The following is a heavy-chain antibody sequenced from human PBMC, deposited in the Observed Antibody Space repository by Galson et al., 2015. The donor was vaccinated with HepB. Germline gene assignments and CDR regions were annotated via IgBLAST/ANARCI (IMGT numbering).Heavy chain of an antibody. J-gene: IGHJ6*03. CDR2: TYYRSKWYH. V-gene: IGHV6-1*01. CDR3: ARTDLAAAISYYYYYMDA. Sequence: CAISGDSVSRNGAAWSWVRQSPSRGLEWLGRTYYRSKWYHDYAESVESRITISPDTSKNQFSLQLNSVTPEDTAVYYCARTDLAAAISYYYYYMDAWGKGTTVTVSS. D-gene: IGHD5-12*01. CDR1: GDSVSRNGAA.